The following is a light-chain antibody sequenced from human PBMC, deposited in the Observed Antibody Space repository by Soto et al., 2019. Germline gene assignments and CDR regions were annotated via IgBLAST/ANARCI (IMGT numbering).Light chain of an antibody. V-gene: IGKV1-5*03. Sequence: DIQMTQSASTLSASVGDRVTITCRASQSISSWLAWYQQKPGQAPKLLIYKASTLQSGVPSRFSGSGSGTEFTLAISSLQPDDSATYYCQQYNDNWTFGQGTQVEIK. CDR3: QQYNDNWT. J-gene: IGKJ1*01. CDR1: QSISSW. CDR2: KAS.